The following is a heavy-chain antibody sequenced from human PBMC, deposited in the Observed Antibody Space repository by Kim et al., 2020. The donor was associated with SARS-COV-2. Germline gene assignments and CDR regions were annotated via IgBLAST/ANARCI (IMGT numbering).Heavy chain of an antibody. CDR1: GGSISSYY. V-gene: IGHV4-59*13. CDR3: ARETPRAY. J-gene: IGHJ4*01. CDR2: IYYSWST. Sequence: SETLSLTCTVSGGSISSYYWSWIRQPPWKGLEWVGYIYYSWSTHYNPSPKRRGPISVDTYKNKFPLKLNSVTAAATAVDYCARETPRAYWGHGAQVTLSS.